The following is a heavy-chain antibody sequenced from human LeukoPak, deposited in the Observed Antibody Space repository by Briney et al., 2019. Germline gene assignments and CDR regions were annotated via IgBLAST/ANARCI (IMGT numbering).Heavy chain of an antibody. CDR1: GFTFSSYA. J-gene: IGHJ4*02. CDR2: ISYDGSNK. D-gene: IGHD3-10*01. V-gene: IGHV3-30-3*01. Sequence: TGGSLRLSCAASGFTFSSYAMHWVRQAPGKGLEWVAVISYDGSNKYYADSVKGRFTISRDNSKNTLYLQMNSLRAEDTAVYYCARDQTRWGSGFDYWGQGTLVTVSS. CDR3: ARDQTRWGSGFDY.